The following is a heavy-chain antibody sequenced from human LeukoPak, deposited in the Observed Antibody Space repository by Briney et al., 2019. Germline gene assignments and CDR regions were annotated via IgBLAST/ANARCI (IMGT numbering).Heavy chain of an antibody. V-gene: IGHV1-69*05. CDR3: ARDLRAYDSSGYPSYYFDY. J-gene: IGHJ4*02. CDR2: IIPIFGTA. CDR1: GGTFSSYA. Sequence: SVKLSCKASGGTFSSYAISWVRQAPGQGLEWMGRIIPIFGTANYAQKFQGRVMITTDESTSTAYMELSSLRSEDTAVYYCARDLRAYDSSGYPSYYFDYWGQGTLVTVSS. D-gene: IGHD3-22*01.